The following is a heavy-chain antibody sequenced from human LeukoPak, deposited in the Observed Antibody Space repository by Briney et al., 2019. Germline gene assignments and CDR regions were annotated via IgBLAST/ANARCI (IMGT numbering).Heavy chain of an antibody. CDR1: GFTVTSNY. J-gene: IGHJ4*02. CDR2: IHSGGST. V-gene: IGHV3-53*04. D-gene: IGHD2-21*02. Sequence: GGSLRLSCAASGFTVTSNYISRVRQAPGKGLEWVSVIHSGGSTYYADSVKGRFTISRHSPKNTLYLQMNSLKTEDTAVYYCATLGSIVWGRKGTASSLWGQGTLVTVSS. CDR3: ATLGSIVWGRKGTASSL.